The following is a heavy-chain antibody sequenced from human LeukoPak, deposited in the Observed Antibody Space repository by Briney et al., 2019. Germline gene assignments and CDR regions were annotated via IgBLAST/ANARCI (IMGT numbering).Heavy chain of an antibody. CDR2: IYYSGST. Sequence: SQTLSLTCTVSGGSISSNDYYWRWLRQPPGTGLEWIGYIYYSGSTYYNPSLKSRLTISADTSKNQFSLKLRSVTAADTAVYYCARETHDPTLVRGVVDYWGRGTLVTVSS. CDR1: GGSISSNDYY. V-gene: IGHV4-30-4*01. J-gene: IGHJ4*02. D-gene: IGHD3-10*01. CDR3: ARETHDPTLVRGVVDY.